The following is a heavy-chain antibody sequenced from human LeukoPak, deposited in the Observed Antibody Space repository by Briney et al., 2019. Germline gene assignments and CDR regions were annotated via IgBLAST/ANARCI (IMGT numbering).Heavy chain of an antibody. CDR2: IYYSGNT. D-gene: IGHD2-2*01. J-gene: IGHJ5*02. V-gene: IGHV4-30-4*07. CDR3: ARATVPAAMEDWFDP. CDR1: GGSISSGGFS. Sequence: SETLSLTCAVSGGSISSGGFSWSWIRQPPGKGLEWIGYIYYSGNTYNNPSLTSRITISIDTSRDQFSLKLSSVTAADTAVYYCARATVPAAMEDWFDPWGQGTLVTVSS.